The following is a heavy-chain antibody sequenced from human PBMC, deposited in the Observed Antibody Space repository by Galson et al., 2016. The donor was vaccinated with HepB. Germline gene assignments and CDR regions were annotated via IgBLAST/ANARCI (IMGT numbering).Heavy chain of an antibody. Sequence: SLRLSCAASGFTFSNHGMVWVRQAPGKGLKWVSSISSSSTYTYYADSVKGRFTISRDNSKNTLFLQMNNLRAEDTAIYYCAKIQETGKWVFDYWGQGILVTVSS. CDR3: AKIQETGKWVFDY. V-gene: IGHV3-23*01. CDR1: GFTFSNHG. D-gene: IGHD3-9*01. J-gene: IGHJ4*02. CDR2: ISSSSTYT.